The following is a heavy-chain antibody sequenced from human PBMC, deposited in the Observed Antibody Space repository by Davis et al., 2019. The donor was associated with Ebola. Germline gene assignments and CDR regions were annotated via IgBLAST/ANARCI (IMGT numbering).Heavy chain of an antibody. V-gene: IGHV3-30*18. Sequence: GGSLRLSCAASRFTFSSYGMHWVRQAPGKGLEWVTTVSYDGSNKYYADSVRGRFTISRDNSKNTLYLQMNSLRAEDTAVYYCAKDRLTGTRALYYFYGMDVWGQGTTVTVSS. D-gene: IGHD1-20*01. CDR3: AKDRLTGTRALYYFYGMDV. CDR1: RFTFSSYG. J-gene: IGHJ6*02. CDR2: VSYDGSNK.